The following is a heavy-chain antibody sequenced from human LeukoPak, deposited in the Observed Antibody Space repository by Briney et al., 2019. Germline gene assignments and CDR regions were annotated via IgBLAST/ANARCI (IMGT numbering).Heavy chain of an antibody. CDR3: AREGIVVRGPYYFDY. Sequence: SVKVSCKASGGTFSSYGISWVRQAPGQGLEWVGRIIPIVDITNNAHKFQGRVTITADKSTSTAYMELSGLRSEDTAVYYCAREGIVVRGPYYFDYWGQGSLVTVSS. D-gene: IGHD3-10*01. J-gene: IGHJ4*02. CDR1: GGTFSSYG. V-gene: IGHV1-69*04. CDR2: IIPIVDIT.